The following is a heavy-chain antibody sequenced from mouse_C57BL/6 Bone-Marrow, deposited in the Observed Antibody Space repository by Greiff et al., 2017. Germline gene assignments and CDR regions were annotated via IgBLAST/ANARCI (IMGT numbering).Heavy chain of an antibody. CDR2: IYPGSGST. J-gene: IGHJ4*01. D-gene: IGHD2-1*01. CDR1: GYTFTSYW. CDR3: ARGGNYDYYAMDY. Sequence: QVQLQQPGAELVKPGASVKMSCKASGYTFTSYWITWVKLRPGQGLEWIGDIYPGSGSTNYNEKFKSKATLTVDTSSSTAYMQLSSLTSEDSAVYYCARGGNYDYYAMDYWGQGTAVTGSS. V-gene: IGHV1-55*01.